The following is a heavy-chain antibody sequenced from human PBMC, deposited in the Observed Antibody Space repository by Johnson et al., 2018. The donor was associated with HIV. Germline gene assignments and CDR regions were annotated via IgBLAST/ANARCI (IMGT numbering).Heavy chain of an antibody. CDR3: ARDRGSSSLDAFDI. V-gene: IGHV3-30*04. CDR2: ISYDGSNK. Sequence: QVQLVESGGGVVQPGRSLRLSCAASGFTFSSYAMHWVRQAPGKGLEWVAVISYDGSNKYYADSVKGRFTISRDNSKNTRYLQMNSLRAEDTAVYYCARDRGSSSLDAFDIWGQGTMVTVSS. J-gene: IGHJ3*02. CDR1: GFTFSSYA. D-gene: IGHD6-6*01.